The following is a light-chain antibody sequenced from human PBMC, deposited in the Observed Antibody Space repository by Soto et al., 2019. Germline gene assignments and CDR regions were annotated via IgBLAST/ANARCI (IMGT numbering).Light chain of an antibody. V-gene: IGKV3-15*01. CDR1: QSVSSN. Sequence: EIVMTQSPATLSVSPGAGATPSCRARQSVSSNLAWYQQNPGQAPRLLIYGASTRATGIPARFSGSGSGTEFTLAISSLQPDDFATYYCLQHKSYPITFGQGTQLEI. J-gene: IGKJ5*01. CDR2: GAS. CDR3: LQHKSYPIT.